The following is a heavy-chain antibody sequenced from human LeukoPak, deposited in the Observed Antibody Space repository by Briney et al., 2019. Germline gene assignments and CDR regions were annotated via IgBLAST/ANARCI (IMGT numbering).Heavy chain of an antibody. J-gene: IGHJ3*02. Sequence: PGGSLRLSCAASGLAFKTFDMHWVRQATGKGLEWVSAIGTAGDTYYPGSVKGRFTISRENAENSLYLQMNSLRVDDTAVYYCATGGAPAGYAYHMRGQGTMVTVSS. D-gene: IGHD6-13*01. CDR2: IGTAGDT. CDR3: ATGGAPAGYAYHM. CDR1: GLAFKTFD. V-gene: IGHV3-13*01.